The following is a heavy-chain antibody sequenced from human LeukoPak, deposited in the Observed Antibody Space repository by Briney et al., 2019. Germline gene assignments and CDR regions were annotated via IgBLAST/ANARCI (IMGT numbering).Heavy chain of an antibody. V-gene: IGHV3-9*01. CDR3: ARAYFSGTADY. CDR2: ISWNSGSI. D-gene: IGHD3-10*01. CDR1: GFTFDDYA. J-gene: IGHJ4*02. Sequence: GGSLRLSCAASGFTFDDYAMHWVRQAPGKGLEWVSGISWNSGSIGYADSVKGRFTISRDNAKNSLYLQMNSLRAEDTAVYYCARAYFSGTADYWGQGTLVTVSS.